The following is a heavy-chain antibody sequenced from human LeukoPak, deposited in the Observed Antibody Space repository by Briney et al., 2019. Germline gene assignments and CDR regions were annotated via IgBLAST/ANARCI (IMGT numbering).Heavy chain of an antibody. CDR2: IYYSGST. CDR3: ARSTSCGGDCYSDFQH. Sequence: SSETLSLTCTVSGGSISSYYWSWIRQPPGKGLEWIGYIYYSGSTNYNPSLKSRVTISVDTSKNQFSLKLSSVTAADTAVYYCARSTSCGGDCYSDFQHWGQGTLVTVSS. CDR1: GGSISSYY. V-gene: IGHV4-59*08. D-gene: IGHD2-21*02. J-gene: IGHJ1*01.